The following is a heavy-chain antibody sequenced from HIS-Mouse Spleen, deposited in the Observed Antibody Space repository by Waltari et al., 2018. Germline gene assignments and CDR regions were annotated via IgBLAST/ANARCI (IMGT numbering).Heavy chain of an antibody. CDR2: IYTSGVT. J-gene: IGHJ3*02. D-gene: IGHD3-3*01. Sequence: QVQLQESGPGLVKPSETLSLTCTVSGGSISSYYWSWIRQPAGKGLEWIGRIYTSGVTNYTPSLKSRVTMSVDTSKNQFSLKLSSVTAADTAVYYCARDFHDFWSGYYGGDKKHDAFDIWGQGTMVTVSS. CDR1: GGSISSYY. CDR3: ARDFHDFWSGYYGGDKKHDAFDI. V-gene: IGHV4-4*07.